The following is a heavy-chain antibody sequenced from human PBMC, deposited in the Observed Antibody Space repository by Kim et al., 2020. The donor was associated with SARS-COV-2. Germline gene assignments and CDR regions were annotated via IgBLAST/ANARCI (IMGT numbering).Heavy chain of an antibody. CDR1: GYIFTDFY. CDR3: VSDANTPKEDLDF. D-gene: IGHD5-18*01. Sequence: ASVKVSCKASGYIFTDFYIHWVRQVPGQGLEWMGWTNPDGIGTNYAQKFQGRLTLTRDTSITTAFLGLSGLRSDDTAVYYCVSDANTPKEDLDFWGQGTLITVSS. V-gene: IGHV1-2*02. CDR2: TNPDGIGT. J-gene: IGHJ4*02.